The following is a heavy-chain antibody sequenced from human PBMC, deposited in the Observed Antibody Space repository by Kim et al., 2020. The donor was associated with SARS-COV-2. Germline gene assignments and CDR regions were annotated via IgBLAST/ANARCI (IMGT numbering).Heavy chain of an antibody. CDR2: NGNK. J-gene: IGHJ4*02. CDR3: ARARSGLDY. V-gene: IGHV1-3*01. Sequence: NGNKKYYPQYQGRVTIPRDTSASTDYMELSSLRAEDTAVYCCARARSGLDYWGQGTLVTVSS. D-gene: IGHD3-10*01.